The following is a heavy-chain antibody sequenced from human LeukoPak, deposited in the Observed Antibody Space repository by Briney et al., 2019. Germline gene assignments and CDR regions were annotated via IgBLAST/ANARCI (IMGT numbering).Heavy chain of an antibody. D-gene: IGHD3-22*01. V-gene: IGHV3-48*04. CDR1: GFTFSSCG. Sequence: PGGSLRLSCAGSGFTFSSCGLNWVRQAPGKGLEWVSYISNSGSAIYYADSVKGRFTISRDNAKNSLYLQMNSLRAEDTAVYYCARDPAFYYDGSGYYDYWGQGTLVTVSS. CDR2: ISNSGSAI. J-gene: IGHJ4*02. CDR3: ARDPAFYYDGSGYYDY.